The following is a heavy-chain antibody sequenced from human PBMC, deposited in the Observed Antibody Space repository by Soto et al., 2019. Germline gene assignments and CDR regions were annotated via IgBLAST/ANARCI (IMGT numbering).Heavy chain of an antibody. CDR3: ARVPPVYYDSSGYPA. J-gene: IGHJ5*02. CDR1: GGTFSSYA. Sequence: GASVKVSWKASGGTFSSYASSWVRQAPGQGLEWMGGIIPIFGTANYAQKFQGRVTITADESTSTAYMELSSLRSEDTAVYYCARVPPVYYDSSGYPAWGQGTLVTVSS. V-gene: IGHV1-69*13. D-gene: IGHD3-22*01. CDR2: IIPIFGTA.